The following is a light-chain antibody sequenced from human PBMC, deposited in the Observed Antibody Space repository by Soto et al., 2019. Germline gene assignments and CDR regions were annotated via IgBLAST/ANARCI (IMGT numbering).Light chain of an antibody. CDR1: QVISTS. CDR2: AAS. CDR3: QKYNSAPVVT. Sequence: DTQLTQSPSSLSPSLGDNATLTCRASQVISTSLAWYQVKPGKAPKLLIYAASTLESGVPSRFSATVSGTDFTLTISSLQPEDVATYYCQKYNSAPVVTFGQGTKVDIK. V-gene: IGKV1-27*01. J-gene: IGKJ1*01.